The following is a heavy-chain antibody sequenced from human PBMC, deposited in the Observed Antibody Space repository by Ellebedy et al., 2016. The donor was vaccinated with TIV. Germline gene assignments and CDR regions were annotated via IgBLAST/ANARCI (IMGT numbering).Heavy chain of an antibody. Sequence: GGSLGLSXAPPGFTFSSYGMHWVRQAPGKGLEWVAVLWYDGSNKYYADNVKGRFTISRDNSKNTLYLQMNSLRAEDTDVYYCARDQPYYDSSGYDDWGQGTLVTVSS. CDR2: LWYDGSNK. D-gene: IGHD3-22*01. CDR1: GFTFSSYG. V-gene: IGHV3-33*01. J-gene: IGHJ4*02. CDR3: ARDQPYYDSSGYDD.